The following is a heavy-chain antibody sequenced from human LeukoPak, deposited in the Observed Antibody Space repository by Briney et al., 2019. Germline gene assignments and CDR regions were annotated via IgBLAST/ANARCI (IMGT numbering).Heavy chain of an antibody. CDR1: GGSFSGYY. Sequence: PSETLSLTCAVYGGSFSGYYWSWIRQPPGKGLEWIGEINHSGSTNYNPSLKSRVTISVDTSKNQFSLKLSSVTAADTAVYYCARGSEYSSSSDHWGQGTLVTVSS. V-gene: IGHV4-34*01. CDR2: INHSGST. J-gene: IGHJ5*02. CDR3: ARGSEYSSSSDH. D-gene: IGHD6-6*01.